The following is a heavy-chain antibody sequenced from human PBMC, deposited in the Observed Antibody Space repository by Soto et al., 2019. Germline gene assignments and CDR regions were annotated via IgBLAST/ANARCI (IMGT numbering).Heavy chain of an antibody. J-gene: IGHJ6*02. CDR1: GGSISSGGYY. Sequence: SETLSLTCTVSGGSISSGGYYWSWIRQHPGKGLEWIGDINHSGSTYYNPSLKSRVTISVDTSKNQFSLKLSSVTAADTAVYYCARDIVLMVYAVMDVWGQGTKVTVSS. CDR3: ARDIVLMVYAVMDV. D-gene: IGHD2-8*01. CDR2: INHSGST. V-gene: IGHV4-31*03.